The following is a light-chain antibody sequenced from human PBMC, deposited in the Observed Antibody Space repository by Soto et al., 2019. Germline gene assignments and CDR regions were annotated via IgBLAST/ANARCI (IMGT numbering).Light chain of an antibody. CDR1: SSDVGAYDC. CDR2: EVN. Sequence: QSALTQPPSASGSPGQSVTISCTGTSSDVGAYDCVSWYQQHPGKAPKLMIFEVNKRPSGVPDRFSGSKFGNTASLTVSGLQAEDEADYYCSSYAGSNNVVFGGGTKLTVL. CDR3: SSYAGSNNVV. V-gene: IGLV2-8*01. J-gene: IGLJ2*01.